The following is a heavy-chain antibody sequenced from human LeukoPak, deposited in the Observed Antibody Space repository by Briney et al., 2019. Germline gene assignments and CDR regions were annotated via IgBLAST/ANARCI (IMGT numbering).Heavy chain of an antibody. CDR3: ATEGIVAADY. CDR2: ISSSGSTI. Sequence: GGSLRLSCEASGFTFSSYEMNWVRQAPGKGLEGVSYISSSGSTIYYADSVKGRFTISRDNAKSSLYLQMNSLRAEDTAVYYCATEGIVAADYWGQGTLVTVSS. D-gene: IGHD5-12*01. J-gene: IGHJ4*02. V-gene: IGHV3-48*03. CDR1: GFTFSSYE.